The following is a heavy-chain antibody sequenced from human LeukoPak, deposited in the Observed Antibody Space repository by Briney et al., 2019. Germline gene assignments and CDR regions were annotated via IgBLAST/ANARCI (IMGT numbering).Heavy chain of an antibody. CDR1: GFTFSRSW. CDR3: AKRAYRKGYFDY. Sequence: PGGSLRLSCAASGFTFSRSWMHWVRQAPGKGLEWVSLISGDGGSTYYADSVKGRFTISRDNSKNSLYLQMNSLRTEDTALYYCAKRAYRKGYFDYWGQGTLVTVSS. V-gene: IGHV3-43*02. CDR2: ISGDGGST. J-gene: IGHJ4*02. D-gene: IGHD2-21*01.